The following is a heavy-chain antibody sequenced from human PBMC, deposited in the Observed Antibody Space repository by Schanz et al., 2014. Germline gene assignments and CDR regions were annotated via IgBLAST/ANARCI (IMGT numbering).Heavy chain of an antibody. V-gene: IGHV3-23*04. CDR2: ISGSGNST. Sequence: EVQLVESGGGLIQPGGSLRLSCVVSGFTFSSSAMSWVRQAPGKGLEWVSAISGSGNSTYYADSVKGRFTISRDNSKNTLYLQMNSLRAEDTAVYYCAKEGGHIDKFDYWGQGTLVTVSS. CDR1: GFTFSSSA. J-gene: IGHJ4*02. D-gene: IGHD2-21*01. CDR3: AKEGGHIDKFDY.